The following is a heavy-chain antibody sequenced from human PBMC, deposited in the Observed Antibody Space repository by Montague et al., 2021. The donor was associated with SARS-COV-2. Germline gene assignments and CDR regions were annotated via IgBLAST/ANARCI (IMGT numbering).Heavy chain of an antibody. CDR2: IYHSGDS. CDR1: GYSITNGYS. J-gene: IGHJ4*02. Sequence: SETLSLTCTVSGYSITNGYSWAWIRQPPGKGLEWIGMIYHSGDSYYNPSLKSRVTISVDTSKNQFSLRLSDVSAADTALYYCARVPDPMRFHSDASEYYSYFDSWAREPWSPSPQ. V-gene: IGHV4-38-2*02. D-gene: IGHD2/OR15-2a*01. CDR3: ARVPDPMRFHSDASEYYSYFDS.